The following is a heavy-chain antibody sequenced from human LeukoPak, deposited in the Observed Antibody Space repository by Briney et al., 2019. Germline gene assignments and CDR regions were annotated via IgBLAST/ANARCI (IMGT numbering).Heavy chain of an antibody. J-gene: IGHJ4*02. Sequence: ASVKVSCKASGYTFTSYAISWVRQAPGQGLEWMGWISTYDGNTNYAQKFQGRVTMTTDTSTSTAYMELRSLRSDDTAVYYCARDDSGSYFEFDYWGQGTLVTVSS. CDR2: ISTYDGNT. V-gene: IGHV1-18*01. CDR3: ARDDSGSYFEFDY. D-gene: IGHD1-26*01. CDR1: GYTFTSYA.